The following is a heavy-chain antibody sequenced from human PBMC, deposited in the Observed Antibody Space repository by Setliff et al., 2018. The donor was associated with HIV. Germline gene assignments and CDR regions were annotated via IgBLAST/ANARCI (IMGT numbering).Heavy chain of an antibody. J-gene: IGHJ4*02. Sequence: GGSLRLSCAGSDSGDSGFIFSDYFMTWVRQAPGKGLEWLCYISSSGTTTYYGDSVKGRFTISRDNAKNSVLLQMNSLRPEDTATYYCVRDPIEGYPDYFDYWGRGTLVTVSS. V-gene: IGHV3-11*01. CDR2: ISSSGTTT. CDR1: GFIFSDYF. CDR3: VRDPIEGYPDYFDY. D-gene: IGHD1-26*01.